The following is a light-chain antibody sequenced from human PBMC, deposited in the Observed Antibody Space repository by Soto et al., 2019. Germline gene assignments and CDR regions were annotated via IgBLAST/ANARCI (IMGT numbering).Light chain of an antibody. CDR3: FSHLSGDSHV. Sequence: QSALAQPASVSGSPGQSITISCTGTSSDIGAYNYVSWYQQYPGKAPKLMIYGVTNRPSGVSNRFSGSKTGNTASLPISGLQAEDEADYYCFSHLSGDSHVFGTGTKV. V-gene: IGLV2-14*01. CDR2: GVT. J-gene: IGLJ1*01. CDR1: SSDIGAYNY.